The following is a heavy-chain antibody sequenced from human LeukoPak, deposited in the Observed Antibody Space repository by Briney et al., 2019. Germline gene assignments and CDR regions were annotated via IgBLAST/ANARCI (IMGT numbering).Heavy chain of an antibody. CDR1: GFTFSSYT. CDR3: AGNKWFGEGIDAFDI. CDR2: ISSRSSYI. V-gene: IGHV3-21*01. Sequence: GGSLRLSCAASGFTFSSYTMKWVRQAPGKGLEWVSSISSRSSYIYYADSVKGRFTISRDNAESSLYLQMNSMRAEDTAVYYCAGNKWFGEGIDAFDIWGQGTMVTVSS. J-gene: IGHJ3*02. D-gene: IGHD3-10*01.